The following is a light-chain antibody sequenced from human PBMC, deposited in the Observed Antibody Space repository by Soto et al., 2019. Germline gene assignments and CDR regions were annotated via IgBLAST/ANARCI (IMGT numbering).Light chain of an antibody. CDR3: QQRGNWPVT. J-gene: IGKJ4*01. Sequence: EIVLTQSPATLSLSPGEEATLSCRASQSVKSHVAWYQLKPGQSPRLLIFDTTNRATGTPTRFSGSGSGTDFTLTISRLEPEDFAVYYCQQRGNWPVTFGGGTKVEI. CDR2: DTT. CDR1: QSVKSH. V-gene: IGKV3-11*01.